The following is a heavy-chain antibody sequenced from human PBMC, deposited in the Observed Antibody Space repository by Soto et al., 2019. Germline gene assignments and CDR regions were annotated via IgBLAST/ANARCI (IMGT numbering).Heavy chain of an antibody. CDR1: GFTFSSND. J-gene: IGHJ6*02. CDR2: IWYDGSNK. Sequence: PXGSLRLSCSAAGFTFSSNDRHWVRQAPGKGLDWVAVIWYDGSNKYYADSVKGRFTISRDNSKNTLYLQMNSLRAEETAVYYCARAPYYYDSSGYYYYYYYGMDVWGQGTTVTVSS. D-gene: IGHD3-22*01. CDR3: ARAPYYYDSSGYYYYYYYGMDV. V-gene: IGHV3-33*01.